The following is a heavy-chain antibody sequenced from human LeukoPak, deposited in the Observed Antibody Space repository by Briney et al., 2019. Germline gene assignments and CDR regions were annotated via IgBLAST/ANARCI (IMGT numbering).Heavy chain of an antibody. V-gene: IGHV1-2*06. J-gene: IGHJ3*02. CDR2: INPNSGGT. CDR3: ATVRIGVVGNTFDI. D-gene: IGHD6-19*01. CDR1: GYTLTDYY. Sequence: ASVKVSCKASGYTLTDYYIHWVRQAPGQGLEWMGHINPNSGGTNYAQNSQGRVTMTRDTSISTAHMELSRLRSDDTAVYYCATVRIGVVGNTFDIWGQGTMVTVSS.